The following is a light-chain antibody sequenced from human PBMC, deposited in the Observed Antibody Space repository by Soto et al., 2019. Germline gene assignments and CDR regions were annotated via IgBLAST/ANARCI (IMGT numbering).Light chain of an antibody. V-gene: IGKV1D-16*01. CDR1: QGISNW. CDR3: QQYNSYSRT. Sequence: DIQMTQSPSSVSASVGDRVIITCRTSQGISNWLAWYQHKPGKAPNLLIYAASSLQSGVPSRFSGSGSGTEFTLTISSLQPDDFATYYCQQYNSYSRTFGQGTKVEIK. J-gene: IGKJ1*01. CDR2: AAS.